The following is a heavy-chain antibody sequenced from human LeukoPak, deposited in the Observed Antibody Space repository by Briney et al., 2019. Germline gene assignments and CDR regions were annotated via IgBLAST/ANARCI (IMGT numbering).Heavy chain of an antibody. CDR1: GYSFIDYW. D-gene: IGHD5-24*01. CDR3: ARSNRGDGYNYWFDP. Sequence: GESLKISCKASGYSFIDYWIGWVRQMPGKGLEWMGIIYPGDSDTRYSPSFEGQVTISSDKSITTAHLQWSSLRAADTTMYYCARSNRGDGYNYWFDPWGQGTLVTVSS. V-gene: IGHV5-51*01. CDR2: IYPGDSDT. J-gene: IGHJ5*02.